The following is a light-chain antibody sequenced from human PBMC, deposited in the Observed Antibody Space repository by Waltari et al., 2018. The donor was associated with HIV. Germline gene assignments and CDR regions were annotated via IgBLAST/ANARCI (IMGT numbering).Light chain of an antibody. CDR1: QNIKSY. CDR3: QQSYYSPT. CDR2: SAT. V-gene: IGKV1-39*01. Sequence: DVQMTQSPSSLSASIGDRVNISCRASQNIKSYLNWYQQRPGQAPKILIYSATASQTGVPSRFSGSGSGTDFTLTITNLQPDDFAVYYCQQSYYSPTFGPGTTVDTK. J-gene: IGKJ3*01.